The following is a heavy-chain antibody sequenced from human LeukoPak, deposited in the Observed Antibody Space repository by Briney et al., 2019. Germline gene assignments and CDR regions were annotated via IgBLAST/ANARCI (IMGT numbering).Heavy chain of an antibody. CDR1: GFTFSSYW. D-gene: IGHD4-23*01. CDR3: TTGPGNSGY. V-gene: IGHV3-15*01. CDR2: IKSKNVGETT. J-gene: IGHJ4*02. Sequence: GGSLRLSCAASGFTFSSYWMSWVREAPGKGQKWVGRIKSKNVGETTEYAAPVQGRFTISRDDSKNTVYLQMRSLKTEDTAVYYCTTGPGNSGYWGQGTLVTVSS.